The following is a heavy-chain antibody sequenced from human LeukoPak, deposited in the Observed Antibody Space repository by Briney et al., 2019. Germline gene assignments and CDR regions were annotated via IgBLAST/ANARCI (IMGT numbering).Heavy chain of an antibody. Sequence: ASVKVSCKASGYTFTSYGISWVRQAPGQGLEWMGWISAYNGNTNYAQKLQGRVTMTTDTSTSTAYLQWSSLKASDTAMYYCARHGGYCLSTSCSDTFDIWGQGTMVTVSS. CDR1: GYTFTSYG. CDR3: ARHGGYCLSTSCSDTFDI. J-gene: IGHJ3*02. V-gene: IGHV1-18*01. CDR2: ISAYNGNT. D-gene: IGHD2-2*01.